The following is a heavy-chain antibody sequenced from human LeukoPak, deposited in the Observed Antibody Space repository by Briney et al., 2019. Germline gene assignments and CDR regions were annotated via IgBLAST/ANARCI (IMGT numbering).Heavy chain of an antibody. V-gene: IGHV3-23*01. Sequence: GGSLRLSCAASGFTFSSYAMSWVRQAPGKGLEWVSAISGSGGSTYYADSVKGRFTISRDNSKNTLYLQMNSLRAEDTAVYYCAKVAALSRFGDLPPLFFDYWGQGTLVTVSS. J-gene: IGHJ4*02. CDR2: ISGSGGST. D-gene: IGHD3-10*02. CDR3: AKVAALSRFGDLPPLFFDY. CDR1: GFTFSSYA.